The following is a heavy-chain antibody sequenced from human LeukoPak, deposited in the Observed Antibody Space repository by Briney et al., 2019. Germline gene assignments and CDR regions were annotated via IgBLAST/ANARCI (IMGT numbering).Heavy chain of an antibody. J-gene: IGHJ3*02. D-gene: IGHD3-16*01. CDR1: GFTFSSYS. Sequence: PGGSLRLSCAASGFTFSSYSMNWVRQAPGKGLEWVAVILNDGSQEKYADSVKGRFTISRDNSKNTLFLQMNSLRAEDTAVYYCARHDALGDNALDIWGQGTMVTVSS. V-gene: IGHV3-33*08. CDR2: ILNDGSQE. CDR3: ARHDALGDNALDI.